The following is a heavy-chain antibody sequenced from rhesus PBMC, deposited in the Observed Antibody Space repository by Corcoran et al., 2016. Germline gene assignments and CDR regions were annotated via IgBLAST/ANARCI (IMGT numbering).Heavy chain of an antibody. Sequence: QVTLKESGPALVTPTQTLPLTCTFSGFSRTPSGMCVGWLRQPSRTTLEWLSHIYWVDDKRYRTSLKSRLTISKDTSKNQVVLTMTNMDPLDTATYYCARYGWEILYGLDSWGQGVVVTVSS. J-gene: IGHJ6*01. V-gene: IGHV2-174*02. CDR1: GFSRTPSGMC. CDR3: ARYGWEILYGLDS. CDR2: IYWVDDK. D-gene: IGHD1-1-1*01.